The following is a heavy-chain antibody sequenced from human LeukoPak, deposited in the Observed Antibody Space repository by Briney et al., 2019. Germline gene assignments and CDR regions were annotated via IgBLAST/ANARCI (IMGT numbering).Heavy chain of an antibody. D-gene: IGHD6-13*01. J-gene: IGHJ4*02. CDR1: GFTVSSNY. Sequence: GGSLRLSCAASGFTVSSNYMSWVRQAPGKGLEWVSTIYSDGTAYYADSVKGRFTISRDNSKNTLYLQMNSLRAEDTAVYYCARAKVGAAGFFDYWGQGTLVTVSS. CDR3: ARAKVGAAGFFDY. CDR2: IYSDGTA. V-gene: IGHV3-53*01.